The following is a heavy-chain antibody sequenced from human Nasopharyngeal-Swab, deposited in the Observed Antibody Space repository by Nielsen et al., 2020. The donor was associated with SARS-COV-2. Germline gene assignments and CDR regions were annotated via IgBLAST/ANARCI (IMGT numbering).Heavy chain of an antibody. D-gene: IGHD6-19*01. V-gene: IGHV5-51*01. CDR2: IYPGDSDT. CDR3: ARLRYSSGRYWYFDL. Sequence: GGSLRLSCKGSGYSFTSYWIGWVRQMPGKGLEWMGIIYPGDSDTRYSPSFQGQVTISADKSISTAYLQWSSLKASDTAMYYCARLRYSSGRYWYFDLWSRGTLVTVSS. CDR1: GYSFTSYW. J-gene: IGHJ2*01.